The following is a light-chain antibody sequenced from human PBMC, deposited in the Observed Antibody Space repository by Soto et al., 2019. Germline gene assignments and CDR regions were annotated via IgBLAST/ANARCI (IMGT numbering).Light chain of an antibody. CDR1: QSVNNN. J-gene: IGKJ4*01. CDR3: QQYNNWPHT. CDR2: GAS. V-gene: IGKV3-15*01. Sequence: EIVMTQSPATLSVSPGERATLSCRASQSVNNNLAWYQQKPGQAPRLLIYGASARATGIPARFIGSGSGTEFTLTISSLQSEDFAVYYCQQYNNWPHTFGGGTKVEIK.